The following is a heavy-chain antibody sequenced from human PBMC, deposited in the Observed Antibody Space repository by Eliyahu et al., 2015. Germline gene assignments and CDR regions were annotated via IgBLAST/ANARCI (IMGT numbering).Heavy chain of an antibody. V-gene: IGHV6-1*01. Sequence: PSRGLEWLGRTYYRSKWYNDYXVXVKSRITINPDTSKNQFTLQXNSVTPEETAVYYCARELRGYSSGWYPWYFDLWGRGTLVTVSS. J-gene: IGHJ2*01. CDR2: TYYRSKWYN. CDR3: ARELRGYSSGWYPWYFDL. D-gene: IGHD6-19*01.